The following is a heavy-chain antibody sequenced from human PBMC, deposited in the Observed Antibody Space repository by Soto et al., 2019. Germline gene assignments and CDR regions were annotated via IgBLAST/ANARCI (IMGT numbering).Heavy chain of an antibody. J-gene: IGHJ4*02. V-gene: IGHV1-69*01. CDR2: IIPMFGTA. Sequence: QVQLVQSGAEVKKPGSSVKVSCKASGDTFSSYAINWVRKAPGQGLEWMGGIIPMFGTANYAQKFKGRVTITAGESTSTVYMGLSSLRSEDTAGYYCARVGPAHYYDSSGYYSPLDYWGQGTLVTVSS. D-gene: IGHD3-22*01. CDR1: GDTFSSYA. CDR3: ARVGPAHYYDSSGYYSPLDY.